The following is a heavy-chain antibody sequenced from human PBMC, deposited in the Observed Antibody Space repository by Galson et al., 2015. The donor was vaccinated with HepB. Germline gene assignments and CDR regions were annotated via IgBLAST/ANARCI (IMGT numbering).Heavy chain of an antibody. CDR2: IDWDDDK. Sequence: PALVKPTQTLTLTCTFSGFSLSTSGMCVTWIRQPPGKALEWLALIDWDDDKYYSTSLETRLTISKDTSKNQVVLTMTNMDPVDTATYYCVRSSHYDYIWRNYRSQYYFDYWGQGTLVTVSS. CDR1: GFSLSTSGMC. CDR3: VRSSHYDYIWRNYRSQYYFDY. D-gene: IGHD3-16*02. J-gene: IGHJ4*02. V-gene: IGHV2-70*13.